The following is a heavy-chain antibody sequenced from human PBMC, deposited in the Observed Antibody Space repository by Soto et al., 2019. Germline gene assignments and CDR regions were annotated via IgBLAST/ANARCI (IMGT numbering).Heavy chain of an antibody. D-gene: IGHD6-13*01. Sequence: QVPLVQSGVEVKKPGASVKVSCKASGYTFISHGISWVRQAPGQGLEWMGWISGKNGNTNYAQKFQGRVTITADTSTYTVYMELSGLRSGDTAVYYCARGGYSSTWSNLLDRSGLDVWGQGTTVTVSS. CDR3: ARGGYSSTWSNLLDRSGLDV. CDR2: ISGKNGNT. V-gene: IGHV1-18*04. J-gene: IGHJ6*02. CDR1: GYTFISHG.